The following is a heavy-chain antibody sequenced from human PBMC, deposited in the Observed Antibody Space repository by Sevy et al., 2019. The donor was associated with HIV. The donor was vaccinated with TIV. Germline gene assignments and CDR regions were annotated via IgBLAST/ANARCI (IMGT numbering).Heavy chain of an antibody. Sequence: GGSLRLSCAASGFSFSWYWMSWVSQTPEKGLEWVANIKQDGSEKNYVDSVKGRFTISRDNAKNSLYLQMNSLRDEDTAVYYCASKGGSRPYDAFDTWCLGTTVTVSS. CDR3: ASKGGSRPYDAFDT. CDR1: GFSFSWYW. J-gene: IGHJ3*02. D-gene: IGHD3-10*01. CDR2: IKQDGSEK. V-gene: IGHV3-7*01.